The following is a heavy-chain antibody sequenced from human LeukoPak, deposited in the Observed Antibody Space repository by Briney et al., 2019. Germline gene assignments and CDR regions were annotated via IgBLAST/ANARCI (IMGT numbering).Heavy chain of an antibody. CDR3: AKESTYI. V-gene: IGHV3-7*03. CDR1: GFTFSTYW. J-gene: IGHJ3*02. CDR2: IKQDGSEK. Sequence: GGSLRLSCAVSGFTFSTYWMSWVRQAPGKGLEWVANIKQDGSEKYYVDSVKGRFTISRDNSKNTLWLQMNSLRAEDTAVYYCAKESTYIWGQGTMVTVSS.